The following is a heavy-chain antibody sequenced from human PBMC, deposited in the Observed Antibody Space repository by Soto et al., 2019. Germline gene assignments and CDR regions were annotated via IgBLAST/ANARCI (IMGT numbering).Heavy chain of an antibody. J-gene: IGHJ4*02. V-gene: IGHV4-39*01. CDR1: GGSISSSSYY. D-gene: IGHD7-27*01. CDR3: ARHGLTPHFDY. CDR2: IYYSGST. Sequence: SETLSLTCTVSGGSISSSSYYWGWIRQPPGKGLEWIGSIYYSGSTYYNPSLKSRVTISVDTSKNQFSLKLSSVTAADTAVYYCARHGLTPHFDYWGQGTLVTVSS.